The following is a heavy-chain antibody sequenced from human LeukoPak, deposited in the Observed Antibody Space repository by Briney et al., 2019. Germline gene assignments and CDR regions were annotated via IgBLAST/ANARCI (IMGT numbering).Heavy chain of an antibody. J-gene: IGHJ6*02. D-gene: IGHD4-17*01. V-gene: IGHV4-59*01. CDR2: IYYSGST. CDR3: AREYGDSRGDYYYGMDV. CDR1: GGSISTYY. Sequence: SETLSLTCTVSGGSISTYYWSWIRQPPGKGLEWIGYIYYSGSTNYNPSLKSRVTISVDTSKNQFSLKLSSVTAADTAVYYCAREYGDSRGDYYYGMDVWGQGTTVTVSS.